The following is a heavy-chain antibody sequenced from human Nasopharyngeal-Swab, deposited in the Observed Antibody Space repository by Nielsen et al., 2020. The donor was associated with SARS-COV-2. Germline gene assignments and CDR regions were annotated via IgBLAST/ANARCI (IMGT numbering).Heavy chain of an antibody. V-gene: IGHV3-30*18. Sequence: GGSLRVCCAASGFIFSRNGMHWVRQALGKGLEWLAILSHDRTDEFYADSVKGRFTVSRDNSKNTLYLQMNNLRTDDTAIYYCAKERTVAGPQGGFDFWGQGTLVTVSS. J-gene: IGHJ4*02. CDR1: GFIFSRNG. CDR3: AKERTVAGPQGGFDF. CDR2: LSHDRTDE. D-gene: IGHD6-19*01.